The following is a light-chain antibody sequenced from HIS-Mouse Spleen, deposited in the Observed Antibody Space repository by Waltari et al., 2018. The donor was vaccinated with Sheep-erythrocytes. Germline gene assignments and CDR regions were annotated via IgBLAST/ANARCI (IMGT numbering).Light chain of an antibody. J-gene: IGLJ1*01. CDR2: DVS. CDR1: SSYVGGYTS. Sequence: QSALTQPRSVSGSPGQSVTISCTRTSSYVGGYTSVSWYHQHPGKAPKLMIYDVSKRPSGVPDRFSGSKSGITASLTISGLQAEDEADYYCCSYAGSYNHVFATGTKVTVL. CDR3: CSYAGSYNHV. V-gene: IGLV2-11*01.